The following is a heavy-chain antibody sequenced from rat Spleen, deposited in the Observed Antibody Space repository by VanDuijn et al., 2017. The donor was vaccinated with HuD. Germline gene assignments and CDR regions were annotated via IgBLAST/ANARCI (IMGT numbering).Heavy chain of an antibody. D-gene: IGHD1-6*01. J-gene: IGHJ3*01. CDR3: TTHTTDYWFTY. CDR1: GLTFNNYW. V-gene: IGHV5-31*01. Sequence: EVQLVESGGGLVQSGGSLTLSCIASGLTFNNYWMTWIRQAPGKGLEWIASITHNDGNTWYPDSVRGRFTISRDNAKSTLYLQMDSLWSEDTATYYCTTHTTDYWFTYWGQGSLVTVSS. CDR2: ITHNDGNT.